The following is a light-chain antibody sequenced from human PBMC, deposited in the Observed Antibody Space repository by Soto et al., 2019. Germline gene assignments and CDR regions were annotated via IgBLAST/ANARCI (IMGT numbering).Light chain of an antibody. Sequence: QSALTQPASVSGSPGQSITISCTGTSSDVGYYNYASWYQQRPGKAPKLMIYDITTRPSGVSYRFSGSKSGNTASLTISGLQAEDEADYYCTSYTSSNTYVFGTGTKLTVL. J-gene: IGLJ1*01. CDR2: DIT. CDR3: TSYTSSNTYV. CDR1: SSDVGYYNY. V-gene: IGLV2-14*01.